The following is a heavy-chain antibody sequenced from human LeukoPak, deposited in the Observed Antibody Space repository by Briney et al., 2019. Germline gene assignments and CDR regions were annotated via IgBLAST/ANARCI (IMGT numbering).Heavy chain of an antibody. V-gene: IGHV1-8*02. CDR2: MNPNSGNT. CDR1: GGTFSSYA. Sequence: ASVKVSCKASGGTFSSYAISWVRQATGQGLEWMGWMNPNSGNTGYAQKFQGRVAMTRNTSISTAYMELSSLRSEDTAVYYCASGLDFARGQGTLVTVSS. CDR3: ASGLDFA. J-gene: IGHJ4*02. D-gene: IGHD3-3*01.